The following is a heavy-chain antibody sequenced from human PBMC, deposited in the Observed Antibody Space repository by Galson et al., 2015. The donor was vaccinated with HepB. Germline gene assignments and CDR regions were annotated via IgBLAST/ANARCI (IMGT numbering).Heavy chain of an antibody. J-gene: IGHJ5*02. V-gene: IGHV3-30-3*01. Sequence: SLRLSCAASGFTFSSYAMHWVRQAPGKGLEWVAVISYDGSNKYYADSVKGRFTISRDNSKNSLYLQMNSLKAEDTAVYYCARDRRVTTGNWFDPWGQGTLVTVSS. CDR2: ISYDGSNK. CDR3: ARDRRVTTGNWFDP. D-gene: IGHD4-17*01. CDR1: GFTFSSYA.